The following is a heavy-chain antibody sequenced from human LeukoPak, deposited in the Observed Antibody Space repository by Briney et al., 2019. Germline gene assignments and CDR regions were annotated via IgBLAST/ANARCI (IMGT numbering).Heavy chain of an antibody. CDR2: IRSKAYGGTT. Sequence: PAGSLRPSCTASGFTFGDYAMSWVRQAPGKGLEWVGFIRSKAYGGTTEYAASVKGRFTISRDDSKSIAYLQMNSLKTEDTAVYYCTRAVRVMITFGGVIVPLYYFDYWGQGALVTVSS. V-gene: IGHV3-49*04. D-gene: IGHD3-16*02. CDR3: TRAVRVMITFGGVIVPLYYFDY. CDR1: GFTFGDYA. J-gene: IGHJ4*02.